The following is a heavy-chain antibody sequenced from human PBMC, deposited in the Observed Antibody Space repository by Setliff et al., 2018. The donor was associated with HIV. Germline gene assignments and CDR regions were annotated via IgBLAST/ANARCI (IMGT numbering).Heavy chain of an antibody. J-gene: IGHJ5*02. V-gene: IGHV4-38-2*01. CDR2: IFYTGTT. CDR1: GYSIRDNFF. CDR3: ARHDCGGDCSINWFDP. Sequence: KLSETLSLTCAVSGYSIRDNFFWGWVRQPPGKGLEWIGSIFYTGTTYYNPSLKSRVTLSLDTSKNQFSLELTSVTAADTAVYYCARHDCGGDCSINWFDPWGQGTLVTVSS. D-gene: IGHD2-21*02.